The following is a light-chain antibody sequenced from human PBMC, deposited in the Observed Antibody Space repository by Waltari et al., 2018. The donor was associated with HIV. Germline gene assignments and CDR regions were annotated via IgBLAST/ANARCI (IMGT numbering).Light chain of an antibody. V-gene: IGLV2-8*01. Sequence: QSALTQPPSASGSPGQSVTISCTGTSSEVGGYNYVSWYQQHPGKAPKLMIYEVSKRPSGVPDRFSGSKSGNTASLTVSGLQAEDEADYYCSSYAGSNNLLFGGGTKLTVL. CDR2: EVS. CDR3: SSYAGSNNLL. J-gene: IGLJ2*01. CDR1: SSEVGGYNY.